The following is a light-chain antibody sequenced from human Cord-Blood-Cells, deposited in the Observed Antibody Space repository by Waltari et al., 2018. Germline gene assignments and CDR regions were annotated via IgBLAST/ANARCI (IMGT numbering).Light chain of an antibody. CDR3: QSYDSSLRV. CDR1: SSNIGAGYD. CDR2: GNS. V-gene: IGLV1-40*01. J-gene: IGLJ3*02. Sequence: QSVLTQPPSVSGAPGQRVTISCTGSSSNIGAGYDVHWYQQLPGTPPRLLIYGNSKRPSGVPDRFSGSKSGTSASLAITGLQAEDEADYYCQSYDSSLRVFGGGTKLTVL.